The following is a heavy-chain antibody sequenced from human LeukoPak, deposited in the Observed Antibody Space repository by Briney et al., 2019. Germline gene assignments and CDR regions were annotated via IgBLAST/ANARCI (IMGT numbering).Heavy chain of an antibody. V-gene: IGHV3-48*03. D-gene: IGHD3-3*01. Sequence: GGSLRLSCAASGFTFSSYEMNWVRQVPGKGLEWVSASSSSDDGKWYAESVRGRFTISRDTSKNTVYLQMNSLRVEDAGVYYCAKSYYDFWSGYYQTFDYWGQGTLVTVSS. CDR3: AKSYYDFWSGYYQTFDY. J-gene: IGHJ4*02. CDR1: GFTFSSYE. CDR2: SSSSDDGK.